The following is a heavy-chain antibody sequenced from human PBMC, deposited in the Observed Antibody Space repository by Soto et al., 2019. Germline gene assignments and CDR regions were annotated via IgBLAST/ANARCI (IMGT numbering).Heavy chain of an antibody. J-gene: IGHJ5*02. Sequence: QVQLVESGGGVVQPGRSLRLSCAASGFTFSSYAMHWVRQAPGKGLEWVAVISYDGSNKYYADSVKGRFTISRDNXKNTLYLQMNSLRAEDTAVYYCARDSTAAAAPFDPWGQGTLVTVSS. CDR1: GFTFSSYA. D-gene: IGHD6-13*01. CDR3: ARDSTAAAAPFDP. V-gene: IGHV3-30-3*01. CDR2: ISYDGSNK.